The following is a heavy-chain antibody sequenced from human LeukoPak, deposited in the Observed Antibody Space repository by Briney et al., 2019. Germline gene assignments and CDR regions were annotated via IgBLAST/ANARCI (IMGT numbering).Heavy chain of an antibody. V-gene: IGHV1-18*01. J-gene: IGHJ5*02. CDR1: GYTFTSDG. D-gene: IGHD6-19*01. CDR2: IGTYKGNT. Sequence: ASVKVSCKTSGYTFTSDGISWVRQAPGQGLKWMGWIGTYKGNTNYAQMFQGRVTMTTDTSTSTAYMELKNLRSDDTAVYYCARGFRIAVAVVGWFDPWGQGTLVTVSS. CDR3: ARGFRIAVAVVGWFDP.